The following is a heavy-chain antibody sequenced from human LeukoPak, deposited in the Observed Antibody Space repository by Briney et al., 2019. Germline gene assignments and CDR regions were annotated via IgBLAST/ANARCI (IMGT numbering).Heavy chain of an antibody. J-gene: IGHJ3*02. CDR3: ARDLGAGI. Sequence: GGSLRLSCAAPGFTFTSANMKWVRQAPGKGLEWVSYISSSSSTIYYADSVKGRCTISRDNAKDSLYLQMNILRDDDTAVYYCARDLGAGIWGQGTMVTVSS. CDR1: GFTFTSAN. V-gene: IGHV3-48*02. CDR2: ISSSSSTI.